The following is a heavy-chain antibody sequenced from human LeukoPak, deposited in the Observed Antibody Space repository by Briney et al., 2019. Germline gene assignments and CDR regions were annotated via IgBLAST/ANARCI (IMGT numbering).Heavy chain of an antibody. Sequence: LSLTCTVSGGSISSSSYYWGWIRQPPGKGLEWVAVISYDGSNKYYADSVKGRFTISRHNSKNTLYLQMNSLRAEDTAVYYCARELMHYYDSPWGYWGQGTLVTVSS. D-gene: IGHD3-22*01. CDR1: GGSISSSS. J-gene: IGHJ4*02. V-gene: IGHV3-30-3*01. CDR2: ISYDGSNK. CDR3: ARELMHYYDSPWGY.